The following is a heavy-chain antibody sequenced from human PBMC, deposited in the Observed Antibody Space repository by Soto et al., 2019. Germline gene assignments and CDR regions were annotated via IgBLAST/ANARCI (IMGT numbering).Heavy chain of an antibody. CDR2: IKGGTGNT. CDR1: GYNFTNCA. Sequence: QVQLLQSAAELKMPGASLNLSCKTSGYNFTNCAVHWLRQAPGQRLEWLGWIKGGTGNTRFSERFQDRVTLTRDTSASTVYMELTGLKSEDTASYYCARGAGRSPVTRAFDIWGQGTVVTVSS. J-gene: IGHJ3*02. CDR3: ARGAGRSPVTRAFDI. V-gene: IGHV1-3*01. D-gene: IGHD4-17*01.